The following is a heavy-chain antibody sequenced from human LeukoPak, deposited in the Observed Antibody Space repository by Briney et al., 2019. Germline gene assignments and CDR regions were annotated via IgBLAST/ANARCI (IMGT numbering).Heavy chain of an antibody. CDR1: GGSFSGYY. CDR3: ARGLVDESGETRAHFDY. Sequence: SETLSLTCAVHGGSFSGYYWSWIRQPPGKGLEWIGEINHSGSTDYNPSLKSRVTISVDTSKNQFSLKLSSVTAADTAVYYCARGLVDESGETRAHFDYWGQGTLVTVSS. J-gene: IGHJ4*02. D-gene: IGHD4-17*01. V-gene: IGHV4-34*01. CDR2: INHSGST.